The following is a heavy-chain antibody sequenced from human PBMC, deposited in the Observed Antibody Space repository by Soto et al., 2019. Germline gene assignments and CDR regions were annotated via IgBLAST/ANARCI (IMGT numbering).Heavy chain of an antibody. CDR1: GYTFTGYH. V-gene: IGHV1-2*02. D-gene: IGHD3-3*01. Sequence: QVQLVQSGAEVKKPGASVKVSCKASGYTFTGYHMHWVRQAPGQGLEWMGWINPNSGGTNYAQKFQGRVTMTRDTSTATAYMELRSLRSDDTAVYYCARVMTTFGVVSKGPDHWGQGTLVTVSS. CDR2: INPNSGGT. J-gene: IGHJ4*02. CDR3: ARVMTTFGVVSKGPDH.